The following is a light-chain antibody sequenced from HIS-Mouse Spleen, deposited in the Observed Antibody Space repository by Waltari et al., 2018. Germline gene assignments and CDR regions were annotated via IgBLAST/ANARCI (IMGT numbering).Light chain of an antibody. CDR3: AAWDDSLSGWV. J-gene: IGLJ3*02. V-gene: IGLV1-47*01. Sequence: QSVLTQPPSASGTPGQRVTISCSGSSSNLGSNYVYWYQQLPGTAPKLLIYRNNQRPSGVPDRFSGSKSGTSASLAISGLRSEDEADHYCAAWDDSLSGWVFGGGTKLTVL. CDR2: RNN. CDR1: SSNLGSNY.